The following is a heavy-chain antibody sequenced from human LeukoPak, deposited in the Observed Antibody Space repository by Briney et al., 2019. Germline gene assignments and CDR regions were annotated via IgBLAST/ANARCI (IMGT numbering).Heavy chain of an antibody. CDR2: ISSSSVYI. D-gene: IGHD2-15*01. CDR3: ARVGYCSGGSCYYYYYGMDV. CDR1: GFTFSSYS. J-gene: IGHJ6*02. V-gene: IGHV3-21*01. Sequence: GGALRLSGAASGFTFSSYSMNWVRQAPGKGRDWVSSISSSSVYIYYADSVKGRFSISRDNAKNSLYLQMNSLRAEDTAVYYCARVGYCSGGSCYYYYYGMDVWGQGTTVTVSS.